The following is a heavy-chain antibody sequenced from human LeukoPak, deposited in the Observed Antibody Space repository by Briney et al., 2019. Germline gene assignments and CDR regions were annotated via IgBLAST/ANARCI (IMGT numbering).Heavy chain of an antibody. J-gene: IGHJ5*02. D-gene: IGHD3-22*01. V-gene: IGHV4-59*12. CDR1: GGSLRSSY. CDR3: ARSHYYDSSGSHNNWFDP. CDR2: ICDSWSS. Sequence: SETLSLTCTVSGGSLRSSYWTWMRRPPGKGLEWSACICDSWSSNYSPSLNCRVAVSLNTSKSQFSLKLSSVAAADTAVYYCARSHYYDSSGSHNNWFDPWGQGTLVTVSS.